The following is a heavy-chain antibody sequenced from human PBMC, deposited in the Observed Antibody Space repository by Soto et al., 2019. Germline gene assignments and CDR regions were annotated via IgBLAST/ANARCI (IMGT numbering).Heavy chain of an antibody. J-gene: IGHJ6*02. Sequence: EVQLVESGGGLVQPGGSLRLSCAASGFTFSDHHMDWVRQAPGKGLEWVGRARNKAHSYTTAYAASVKGRFTISRDNSKNTLYLQMNSLRAEDTAVYYCANAYGGGDVWGQGTTVTVSS. CDR3: ANAYGGGDV. CDR1: GFTFSDHH. V-gene: IGHV3-72*01. CDR2: ARNKAHSYTT. D-gene: IGHD2-15*01.